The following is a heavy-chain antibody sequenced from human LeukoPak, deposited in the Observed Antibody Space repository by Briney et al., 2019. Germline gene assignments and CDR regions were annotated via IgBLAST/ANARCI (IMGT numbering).Heavy chain of an antibody. CDR2: IYHNGTP. CDR1: VGSINSGNW. D-gene: IGHD2-2*02. Sequence: PSGTLSLTCAVSVGSINSGNWWSWVGQSPGKGLEWIGEIYHNGTPNYNPSLKSRVTISADTFKNHFSLKMTSVTAADTAVYYYATAPILRGEGGEHYKYGMDVWGQGTTVIVSS. J-gene: IGHJ6*02. CDR3: ATAPILRGEGGEHYKYGMDV. V-gene: IGHV4-4*02.